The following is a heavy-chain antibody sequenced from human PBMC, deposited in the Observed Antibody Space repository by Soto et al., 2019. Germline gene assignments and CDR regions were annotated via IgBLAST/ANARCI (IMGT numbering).Heavy chain of an antibody. V-gene: IGHV3-9*01. D-gene: IGHD6-13*01. Sequence: EVQLVESGGGLVQPGRSLRLSCAASGFTFDDYAMHWVRQAPGKGLEWVSGISWNSGSIGYADSVKGRFTISRDNAKNSLYLQMNSLRAEDTALYYCAKTRLTDYSSSWYYFDYWGQGTLVTVSS. CDR3: AKTRLTDYSSSWYYFDY. J-gene: IGHJ4*02. CDR2: ISWNSGSI. CDR1: GFTFDDYA.